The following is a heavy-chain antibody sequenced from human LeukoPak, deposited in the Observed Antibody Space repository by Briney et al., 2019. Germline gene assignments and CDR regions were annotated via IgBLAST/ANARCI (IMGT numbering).Heavy chain of an antibody. Sequence: GASVKVSCKASGYTFTNYGLSWVRQAPGQGLEWIGWISAYNDNTNYAQKLQGRVTMTTDTSTSTAYMEPRSLRSDDTAVYYCARDCDRSGYYCYWGQGTLVTVSS. CDR3: ARDCDRSGYYCY. CDR2: ISAYNDNT. CDR1: GYTFTNYG. D-gene: IGHD3-22*01. V-gene: IGHV1-18*04. J-gene: IGHJ4*02.